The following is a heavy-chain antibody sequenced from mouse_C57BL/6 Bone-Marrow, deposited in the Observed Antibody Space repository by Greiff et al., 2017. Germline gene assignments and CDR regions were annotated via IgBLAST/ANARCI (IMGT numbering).Heavy chain of an antibody. D-gene: IGHD3-3*01. J-gene: IGHJ2*01. CDR3: ARHRAPYFDY. CDR1: GFTFSSYG. V-gene: IGHV5-6*01. CDR2: ISSGGSYT. Sequence: EVKLVESGGDLVKPGGSLKLSCAASGFTFSSYGMSWVRQTPDKRLEWVATISSGGSYTYYPDSVKGRFTISRDNAKNTLYLQMSSLKSEDTAMXYCARHRAPYFDYWGKGTTLTVSS.